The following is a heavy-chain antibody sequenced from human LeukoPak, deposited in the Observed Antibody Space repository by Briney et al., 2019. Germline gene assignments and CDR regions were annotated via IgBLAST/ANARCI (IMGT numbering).Heavy chain of an antibody. D-gene: IGHD1-26*01. Sequence: GASVKVSCKASGYTFNSYGINWVRQAPAQGRKWMGWISVYNGQTNYAHKFQGRVTMTTDTSTRTVYMELRSLRSDDTAVYYCARDLGWELQHFFDHWGQGTLVTVSA. CDR1: GYTFNSYG. J-gene: IGHJ4*02. CDR2: ISVYNGQT. CDR3: ARDLGWELQHFFDH. V-gene: IGHV1-18*01.